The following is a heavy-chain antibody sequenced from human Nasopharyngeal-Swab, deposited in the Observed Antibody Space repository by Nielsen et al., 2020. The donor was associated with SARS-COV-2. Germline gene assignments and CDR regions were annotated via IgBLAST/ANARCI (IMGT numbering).Heavy chain of an antibody. CDR1: GYTFTNYY. CDR3: ASYCQYCSSTSSYYYYYGMDV. CDR2: INPSGGST. J-gene: IGHJ6*02. V-gene: IGHV1-46*01. Sequence: ASVKVSCKASGYTFTNYYMHWVRQAPGQGLEWMGIINPSGGSTSYAQKFQGRVTMTRDTSTSTVYMELSSLRSEDTAVYYCASYCQYCSSTSSYYYYYGMDVWGQGTTVTVSS. D-gene: IGHD2-2*01.